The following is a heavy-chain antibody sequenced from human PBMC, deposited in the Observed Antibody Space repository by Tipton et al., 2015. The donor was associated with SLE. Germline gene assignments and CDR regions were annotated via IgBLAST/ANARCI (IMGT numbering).Heavy chain of an antibody. CDR1: GGSFSGYY. CDR3: ARRGGGRDWFDP. D-gene: IGHD2-15*01. Sequence: TLSLTCAVYGGSFSGYYWSWIRQPPGKGLEWIGEINHSGSTNYNPSLKSRVTISVDTSKNQFSLKLSSVTAADTAVYYCARRGGGRDWFDPWGQGTLVTVSS. V-gene: IGHV4-34*01. CDR2: INHSGST. J-gene: IGHJ5*02.